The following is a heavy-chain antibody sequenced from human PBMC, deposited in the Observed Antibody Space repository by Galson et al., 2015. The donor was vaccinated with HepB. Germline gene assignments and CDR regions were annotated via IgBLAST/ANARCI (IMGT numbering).Heavy chain of an antibody. J-gene: IGHJ4*02. Sequence: SVKVSCKVSGYTLTELSMHWVRQAPGKGLEWMGGFDPEDGETIYAQKFQGRVTLTEDTSTDTAYMELSSLRSEDTAVYYCATDVHFIAAAGTRLPGALDYWGQGTLVTVSS. CDR1: GYTLTELS. CDR3: ATDVHFIAAAGTRLPGALDY. V-gene: IGHV1-24*01. CDR2: FDPEDGET. D-gene: IGHD6-13*01.